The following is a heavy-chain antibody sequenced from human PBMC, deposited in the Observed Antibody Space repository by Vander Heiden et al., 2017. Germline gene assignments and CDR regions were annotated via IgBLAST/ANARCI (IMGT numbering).Heavy chain of an antibody. CDR1: GFPFKNFA. J-gene: IGHJ6*02. D-gene: IGHD6-19*01. CDR3: ARDQGVQWLAPRDYYYGMDV. Sequence: QVQLVESGGGLVQPGRPLRLSCAASGFPFKNFAIYWVRQAPGKGLEWVAVISYDGSNKYYADSVKGRFTISRDNSKNTLFLHMTSLTTEDTAVYYCARDQGVQWLAPRDYYYGMDVWGQGTTVIVSS. CDR2: ISYDGSNK. V-gene: IGHV3-30-3*01.